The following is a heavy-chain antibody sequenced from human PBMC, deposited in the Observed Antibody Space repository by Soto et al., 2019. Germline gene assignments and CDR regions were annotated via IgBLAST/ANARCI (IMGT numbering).Heavy chain of an antibody. CDR3: AREVNLEMATTGAFDY. Sequence: ASVKVYCEACGGSFSSYATSWVRQAPGQGLEWMGGIIPIFGTANYAQKFQGRVTITADESTSTAYMELSSLRSEDTAVYYCAREVNLEMATTGAFDYWGQGTLVTVSS. CDR1: GGSFSSYA. V-gene: IGHV1-69*01. D-gene: IGHD1-1*01. CDR2: IIPIFGTA. J-gene: IGHJ4*02.